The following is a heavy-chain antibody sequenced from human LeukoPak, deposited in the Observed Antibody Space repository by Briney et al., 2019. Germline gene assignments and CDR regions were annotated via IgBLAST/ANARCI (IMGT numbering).Heavy chain of an antibody. Sequence: SVKVSCKASGYTFTGYYMHWVRQAPGQGLEWMGGIIPIFGTANYAQKFQGRVTITTDESTSTAYTELCSLRSEDTAVYYCARDCSGGSCYSQSDYWGQGTLVTVSS. CDR1: GYTFTGYY. CDR3: ARDCSGGSCYSQSDY. D-gene: IGHD2-15*01. CDR2: IIPIFGTA. V-gene: IGHV1-69*05. J-gene: IGHJ4*02.